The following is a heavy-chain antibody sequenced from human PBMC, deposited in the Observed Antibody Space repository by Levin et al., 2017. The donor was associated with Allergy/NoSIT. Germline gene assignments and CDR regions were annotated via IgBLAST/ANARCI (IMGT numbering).Heavy chain of an antibody. V-gene: IGHV3-7*03. CDR3: ARDAFPSDYDYMDV. CDR1: GFTFSSYW. J-gene: IGHJ6*03. D-gene: IGHD3-3*02. Sequence: AGGSLRLSCAASGFTFSSYWLNWVRQAPGKGLEWVANIRQDGNKKYYGDSVKGRFTISRDNAENSLYLQMNDLRAEDTGVYYCARDAFPSDYDYMDVWGKGTAVTVSS. CDR2: IRQDGNKK.